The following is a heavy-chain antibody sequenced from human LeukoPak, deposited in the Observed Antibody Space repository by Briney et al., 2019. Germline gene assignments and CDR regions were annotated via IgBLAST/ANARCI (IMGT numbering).Heavy chain of an antibody. CDR2: IIPPFGTV. V-gene: IGHV1-69*06. J-gene: IGHJ4*02. D-gene: IGHD4-17*01. CDR1: GGSFRSYG. Sequence: SVKVSCKASGGSFRSYGINWVRQAPGQGLEWMGGIIPPFGTVTYAQKFQGRVTFTEDKSTSTAYMELSSLKSEDTAVFYCARPAPYGESYYFAYWGQGTLVTVSS. CDR3: ARPAPYGESYYFAY.